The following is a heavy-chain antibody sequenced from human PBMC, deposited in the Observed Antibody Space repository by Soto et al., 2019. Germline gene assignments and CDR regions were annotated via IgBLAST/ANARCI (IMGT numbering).Heavy chain of an antibody. J-gene: IGHJ4*02. CDR1: GGTFSSYA. D-gene: IGHD6-6*01. CDR3: ARFRHFEYSSPTFDY. Sequence: QVQLMRSGAEVKKPGSSVKVSCKASGGTFSSYAISWVRQAPGQGLEWMGGIIPIFGTANYAQKFQGRVTITADESTSTAYMELSSLRSEDTAVYYCARFRHFEYSSPTFDYWGQGTLVTVSS. V-gene: IGHV1-69*12. CDR2: IIPIFGTA.